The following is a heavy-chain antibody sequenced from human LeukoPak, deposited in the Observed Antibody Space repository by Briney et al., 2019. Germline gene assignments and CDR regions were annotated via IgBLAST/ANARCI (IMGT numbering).Heavy chain of an antibody. Sequence: PSETLSLTCTVSGGSISTSNYYWGWIRQPPGKGLEWIGNIFYSGSTYYSPSLKSRVTISLDTSRNQFSLKLTSVTAADTAIYYCGRLIVEPAPMYYYYIDVWGKGTTVTVSS. D-gene: IGHD2-2*01. V-gene: IGHV4-39*07. CDR1: GGSISTSNYY. CDR3: GRLIVEPAPMYYYYIDV. CDR2: IFYSGST. J-gene: IGHJ6*03.